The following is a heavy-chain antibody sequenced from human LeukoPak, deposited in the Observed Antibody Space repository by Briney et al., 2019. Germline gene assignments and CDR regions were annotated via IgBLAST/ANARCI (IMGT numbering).Heavy chain of an antibody. J-gene: IGHJ6*02. D-gene: IGHD6-13*01. V-gene: IGHV4-59*01. CDR2: IYYSGST. Sequence: PSETLSLTCTVSGGSISSYYWSWIRQPPGKGLEWIGYIYYSGSTNYNPSLKSRVTISVDTSKNQFSLKLSSVTAADTAVYYCARAATHGSSSWYRRYYYGMDVWGQGTTVTVSS. CDR3: ARAATHGSSSWYRRYYYGMDV. CDR1: GGSISSYY.